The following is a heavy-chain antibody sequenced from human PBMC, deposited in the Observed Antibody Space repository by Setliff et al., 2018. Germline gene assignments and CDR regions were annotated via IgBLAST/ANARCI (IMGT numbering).Heavy chain of an antibody. D-gene: IGHD3-10*01. CDR1: GGSISTYY. V-gene: IGHV4-59*01. J-gene: IGHJ4*02. Sequence: SETLSLTCTVSGGSISTYYWSWIRQPPGKGLEFIGYVYYSGTTNYDPSLKSRVTMSVDTSKNQFSLKLSSVTAADTAVYYCARDRSYYASGSFTKWFDYWGQGALVTVSS. CDR2: VYYSGTT. CDR3: ARDRSYYASGSFTKWFDY.